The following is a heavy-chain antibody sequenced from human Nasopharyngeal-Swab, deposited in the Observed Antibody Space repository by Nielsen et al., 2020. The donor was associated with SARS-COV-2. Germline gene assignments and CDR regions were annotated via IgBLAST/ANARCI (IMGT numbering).Heavy chain of an antibody. V-gene: IGHV3-74*01. CDR1: GFTFSSYW. J-gene: IGHJ6*03. Sequence: GESLKISCAASGFTFSSYWMHWVRQAPGKGLVWVSRINSDGSSTSYADSVKGRFTISRDNAKNTLYLQMNSLRAEDTAVYYCARQDRFYYYLDVWGKGTTVTVSS. D-gene: IGHD3-3*01. CDR3: ARQDRFYYYLDV. CDR2: INSDGSST.